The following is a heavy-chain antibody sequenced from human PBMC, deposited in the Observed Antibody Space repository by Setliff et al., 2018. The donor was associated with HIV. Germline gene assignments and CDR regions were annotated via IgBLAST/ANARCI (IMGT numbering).Heavy chain of an antibody. V-gene: IGHV4-61*02. CDR2: IYSSGSS. Sequence: KPSETLSLTCTVSGDSISSGGHYWTWIRQPAGKGLEWIGRIYSSGSSNYNPSLKSRVSISVDTSKNQFSLKLKSVTAADTAVYFCAREGTEQCTDTSCYSWFDSWGQGTLVTVSS. CDR1: GDSISSGGHY. J-gene: IGHJ5*01. D-gene: IGHD2-2*02. CDR3: AREGTEQCTDTSCYSWFDS.